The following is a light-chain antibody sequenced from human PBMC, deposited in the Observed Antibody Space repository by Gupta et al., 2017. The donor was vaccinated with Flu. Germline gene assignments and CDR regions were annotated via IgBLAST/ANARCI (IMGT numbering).Light chain of an antibody. Sequence: IVLTQSPGTQSLSPGERATLSCRASQSVSSSYLAWYQQKPGQAPRLLIYGASSRAPGIPDRFSGSGSGTDFTLTISRLEPEDFAVYSCQQSGSSPLTFGGGTKVEIK. CDR2: GAS. CDR1: QSVSSSY. CDR3: QQSGSSPLT. V-gene: IGKV3-20*01. J-gene: IGKJ4*01.